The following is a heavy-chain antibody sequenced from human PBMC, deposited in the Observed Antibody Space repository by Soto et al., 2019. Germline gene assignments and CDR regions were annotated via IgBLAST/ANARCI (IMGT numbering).Heavy chain of an antibody. CDR2: IYYSGGI. CDR3: ASPNWNYNY. Sequence: QLQLQESGPGLVKPSETLSLTCTVSGGSISSSSYYWGWIRQPPGKGLEWIGSIYYSGGIYYNPSLTSRGTIPVDTSKNQFSLRLSSVTAAHTAVYYCASPNWNYNYWGQGTLVTVSS. J-gene: IGHJ4*02. V-gene: IGHV4-39*01. D-gene: IGHD1-7*01. CDR1: GGSISSSSYY.